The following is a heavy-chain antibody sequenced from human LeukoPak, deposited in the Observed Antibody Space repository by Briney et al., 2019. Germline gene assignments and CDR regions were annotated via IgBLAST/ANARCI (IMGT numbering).Heavy chain of an antibody. CDR1: GGSISSYY. Sequence: SETLSLTCTVSGGSISSYYWSWIRQPAGKGLEWIGRISTSGSTNYNPSLKSRVTMSVDTSKNQFSLKLSSVTAADTAVYYCARAPGSGSYQYYFDYWGQGTLVTVSS. V-gene: IGHV4-4*07. D-gene: IGHD3-10*01. J-gene: IGHJ4*02. CDR3: ARAPGSGSYQYYFDY. CDR2: ISTSGST.